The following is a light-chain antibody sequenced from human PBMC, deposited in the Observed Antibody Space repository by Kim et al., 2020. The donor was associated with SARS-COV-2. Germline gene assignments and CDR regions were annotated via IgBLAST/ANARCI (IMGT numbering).Light chain of an antibody. CDR2: DAS. CDR1: QSVWNS. J-gene: IGKJ4*01. V-gene: IGKV3-11*01. Sequence: EIVLTQSPATLSSSPGERATLSCRASQSVWNSLAWYQQKPGQAPRLLIYDASKRATGIPARFSGSGSGTDFSLTISSLEPEDFAVYYCQQRHNWPLTFGGGTKVDIK. CDR3: QQRHNWPLT.